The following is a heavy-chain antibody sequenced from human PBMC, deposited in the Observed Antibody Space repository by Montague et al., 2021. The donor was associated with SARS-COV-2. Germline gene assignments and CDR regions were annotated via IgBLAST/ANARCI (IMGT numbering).Heavy chain of an antibody. CDR2: IDYSGST. D-gene: IGHD3-22*01. J-gene: IGHJ4*02. CDR1: GGSISGSSYD. CDR3: AREGGWLSRGSYYFDY. V-gene: IGHV4-39*07. Sequence: SETLSLTCTVSGGSISGSSYDWDWIRQPPGKGLEWIGSIDYSGSTYYNPSLKSRVTISVDTSKNQFSLKLSSVTAADTAVYYCAREGGWLSRGSYYFDYWGQGTLVTVSS.